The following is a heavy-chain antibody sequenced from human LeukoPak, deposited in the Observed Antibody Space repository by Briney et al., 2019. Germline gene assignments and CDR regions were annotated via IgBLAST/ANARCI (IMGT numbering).Heavy chain of an antibody. CDR1: GGSISIYY. CDR2: IYTSGST. J-gene: IGHJ5*02. CDR3: ASLDTAMDPYNWFDP. V-gene: IGHV4-4*07. Sequence: SETLSLTCSVSGGSISIYYWSWIRQPAGKGLEWIGRIYTSGSTNYNPSLKSRVTMSVDTSKNQFSLRLSSVTAADTAVYYCASLDTAMDPYNWFDPWGQGTLVTVSS. D-gene: IGHD5-18*01.